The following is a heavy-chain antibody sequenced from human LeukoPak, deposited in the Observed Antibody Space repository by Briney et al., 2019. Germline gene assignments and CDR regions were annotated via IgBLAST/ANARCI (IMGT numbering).Heavy chain of an antibody. V-gene: IGHV3-15*01. CDR2: IKSKTDGGTT. Sequence: GGSLRLSCAASGFMFSSNWMSWVRLAPGKGLEWVGRIKSKTDGGTTDYAAPVKGRFTISRDDSKNTLYLQMNSLKTEDTAVYYCTTDAYYYDSSGYPEGVDWGQGTLVTVSS. D-gene: IGHD3-22*01. CDR1: GFMFSSNW. CDR3: TTDAYYYDSSGYPEGVD. J-gene: IGHJ4*02.